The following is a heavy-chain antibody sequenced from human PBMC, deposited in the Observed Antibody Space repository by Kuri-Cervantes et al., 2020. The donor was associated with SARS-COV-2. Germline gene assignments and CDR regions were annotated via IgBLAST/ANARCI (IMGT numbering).Heavy chain of an antibody. J-gene: IGHJ4*02. CDR3: TTLIDY. CDR1: GFTFTSYV. Sequence: GESLKISCAASGFTFTSYVMSWVRQAPGKGLEWVGRIKSKTDGGTTDYAAPAKGRFTISRDDSKNTLYLQMNSLKTEDTAVYYCTTLIDYWGQGALVTVSS. V-gene: IGHV3-15*01. CDR2: IKSKTDGGTT.